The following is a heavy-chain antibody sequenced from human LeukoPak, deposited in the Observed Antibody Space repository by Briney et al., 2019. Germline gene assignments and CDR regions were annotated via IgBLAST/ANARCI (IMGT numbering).Heavy chain of an antibody. CDR2: INPNTGDT. D-gene: IGHD3-22*01. CDR1: GYTITGYY. V-gene: IGHV1-2*04. Sequence: LRASVKVSCKASGYTITGYYMHWVRQAPGQGLEWMGRINPNTGDTNSARKFQGWVTMTRDTSISTAYMELSRLRSDDTAVYYCAREYYYDSSGHFDYWGQGTLVTVSS. J-gene: IGHJ4*02. CDR3: AREYYYDSSGHFDY.